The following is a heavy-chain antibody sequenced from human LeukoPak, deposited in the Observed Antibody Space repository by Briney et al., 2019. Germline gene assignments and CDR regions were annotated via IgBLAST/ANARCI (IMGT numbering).Heavy chain of an antibody. CDR2: INPNSGGT. J-gene: IGHJ4*02. D-gene: IGHD3-22*01. CDR1: GYTFTGYY. CDR3: ARDRSSRRWLSAFDY. Sequence: GASVKVSCKASGYTFTGYYMHWVRQAPGQGLEWVGWINPNSGGTNYAQKFQGRVTMTRDTSISTAYMELSRLRSDDTAVYYCARDRSSRRWLSAFDYWGQGTLVTVSS. V-gene: IGHV1-2*02.